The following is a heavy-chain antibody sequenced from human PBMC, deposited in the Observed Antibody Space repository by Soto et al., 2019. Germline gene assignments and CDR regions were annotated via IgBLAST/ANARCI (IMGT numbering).Heavy chain of an antibody. Sequence: PGGSLRLSCAASGFTFSSYEMTWVRQAPGKGLGWVSYISSSGSTIYYADSVKGRFTISRDNAKNSLYLQMNSLRAEDTAVYYCARDNVVVPAAIHDYYYGMDVWGQGTTVTVSS. D-gene: IGHD2-2*02. CDR1: GFTFSSYE. J-gene: IGHJ6*02. V-gene: IGHV3-48*03. CDR3: ARDNVVVPAAIHDYYYGMDV. CDR2: ISSSGSTI.